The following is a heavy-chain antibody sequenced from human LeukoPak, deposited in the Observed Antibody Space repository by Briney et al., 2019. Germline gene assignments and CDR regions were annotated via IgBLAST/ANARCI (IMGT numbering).Heavy chain of an antibody. CDR3: ARANYYDSSGYMEGAFDI. CDR1: GGTFSSYA. CDR2: IIPIFGTA. D-gene: IGHD3-22*01. V-gene: IGHV1-69*01. J-gene: IGHJ3*02. Sequence: GASVKVSCKASGGTFSSYAISWVRQAPGQGLEWMGGIIPIFGTANYAQKFQGRVTITADESTSTAYMELRSLRSDDTAVYYCARANYYDSSGYMEGAFDIWGQGTMVTVSS.